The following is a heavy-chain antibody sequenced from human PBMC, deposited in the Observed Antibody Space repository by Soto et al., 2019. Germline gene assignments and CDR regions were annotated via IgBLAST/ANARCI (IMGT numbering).Heavy chain of an antibody. V-gene: IGHV3-30*18. D-gene: IGHD6-13*01. CDR1: GFTFRSYC. CDR2: ISYDGTNK. J-gene: IGHJ4*01. CDR3: AKEEIAAYFNN. Sequence: GGSLRLSCSAPGFTFRSYCIHRVRQDTGKGLEWVAVISYDGTNKWYADSVRGRFTISRDNSKNTLFLQMNSLRAEDTAVYYCAKEEIAAYFNNWGLGTLVTVS.